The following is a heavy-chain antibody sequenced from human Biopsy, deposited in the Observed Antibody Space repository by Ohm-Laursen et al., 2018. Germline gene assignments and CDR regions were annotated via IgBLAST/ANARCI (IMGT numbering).Heavy chain of an antibody. CDR3: ARVGSGWAPFDK. Sequence: SETLSLTCAVSGYSISSDYRWGWIRQAPGKTLEWLGNIFKDGNTHYKPSLRSRLIISIDTSKNQFSLMMTPVSGAGTAVYFCARVGSGWAPFDKWGPGTLVTVSS. D-gene: IGHD6-19*01. CDR2: IFKDGNT. V-gene: IGHV4-38-2*01. J-gene: IGHJ4*02. CDR1: GYSISSDYR.